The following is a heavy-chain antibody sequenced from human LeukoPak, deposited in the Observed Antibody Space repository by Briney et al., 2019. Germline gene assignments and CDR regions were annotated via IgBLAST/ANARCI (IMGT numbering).Heavy chain of an antibody. V-gene: IGHV4-59*12. CDR3: ARVRYCSGGSCYDY. CDR2: IYYSGST. D-gene: IGHD2-15*01. J-gene: IGHJ4*02. CDR1: GGSISSNY. Sequence: SETLSLTCTVSGGSISSNYWSWIRQPPGKGLEWIGYIYYSGSTNYNPSLKSRVTISVDTSKNQFSLKLSSVTAADTAVYYCARVRYCSGGSCYDYWGQGTLVTVSS.